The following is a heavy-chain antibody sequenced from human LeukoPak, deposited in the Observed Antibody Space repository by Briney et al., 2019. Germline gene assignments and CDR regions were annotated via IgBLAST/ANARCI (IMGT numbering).Heavy chain of an antibody. CDR3: ARDRRGNYFDY. J-gene: IGHJ4*02. CDR1: GGSISSSSYY. CDR2: IYYSGST. V-gene: IGHV4-39*07. Sequence: SETLSLTCTVSGGSISSSSYYWGWIRQPPGKGLEWIGSIYYSGSTYYNPSLKSRVTISVDTSKNQFSLKLSSVTAADTAVYYCARDRRGNYFDYWGQGTLVTVSS.